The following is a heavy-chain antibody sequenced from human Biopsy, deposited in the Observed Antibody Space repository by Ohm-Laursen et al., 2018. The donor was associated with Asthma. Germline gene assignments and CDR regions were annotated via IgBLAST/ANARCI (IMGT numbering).Heavy chain of an antibody. CDR3: ARCQVGYSSGWSLLLKKIYYSGMDV. Sequence: ASVKVSCKAPGGTFSNFAISWVRQAPGQGLEWLGGIKTVFGTTNYAQKFQGRVTITGDESTSTAYMEVTSLRSEDTAIYYCARCQVGYSSGWSLLLKKIYYSGMDVWGQGTAVTVSS. D-gene: IGHD6-19*01. V-gene: IGHV1-69*13. CDR2: IKTVFGTT. CDR1: GGTFSNFA. J-gene: IGHJ6*02.